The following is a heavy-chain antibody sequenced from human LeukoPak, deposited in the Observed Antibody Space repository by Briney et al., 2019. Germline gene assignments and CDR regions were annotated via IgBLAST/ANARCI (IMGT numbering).Heavy chain of an antibody. CDR3: ARRPFITMVRGRFWFDP. CDR1: GYTFTSYA. J-gene: IGHJ5*02. D-gene: IGHD3-10*01. CDR2: INTNTGNP. Sequence: ASVKVSCKASGYTFTSYAMNWVRQAPGQGLEWMGWINTNTGNPTYAQGFTGRFVFSLDTPVSTAYLQVSSLKAEDTAVYYCARRPFITMVRGRFWFDPWGQGTLVTVSS. V-gene: IGHV7-4-1*02.